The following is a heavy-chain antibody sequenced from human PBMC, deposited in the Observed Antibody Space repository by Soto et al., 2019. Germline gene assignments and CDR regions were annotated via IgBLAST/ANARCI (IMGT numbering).Heavy chain of an antibody. D-gene: IGHD2-15*01. CDR2: ISTYNGNT. V-gene: IGHV1-18*01. CDR3: AREGGVGRIVDY. CDR1: GYSLTSYG. J-gene: IGHJ4*02. Sequence: QVQLVQSGAEVKKPGASVKVSCKASGYSLTSYGITWVRQVPGQGLEWMGWISTYNGNTKYAQMFQGRVTLTTDTSTTIAQMERRSLRSDDTAVYYCAREGGVGRIVDYWGQGTLVTVSS.